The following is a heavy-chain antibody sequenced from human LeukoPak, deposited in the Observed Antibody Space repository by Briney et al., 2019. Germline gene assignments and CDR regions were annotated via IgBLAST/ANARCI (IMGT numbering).Heavy chain of an antibody. D-gene: IGHD3-10*01. J-gene: IGHJ5*02. CDR3: AKESITMVRGVEYNWFDP. CDR2: ISGSGGST. V-gene: IGHV3-23*01. Sequence: GGSLRLSCAASGFTFSGYAMSWVRQAPGKGVEWVSAISGSGGSTYYADSVKGRFTISRDNSKNTLYLQINSLRAEDTSVYYCAKESITMVRGVEYNWFDPWGQGTLVTVSS. CDR1: GFTFSGYA.